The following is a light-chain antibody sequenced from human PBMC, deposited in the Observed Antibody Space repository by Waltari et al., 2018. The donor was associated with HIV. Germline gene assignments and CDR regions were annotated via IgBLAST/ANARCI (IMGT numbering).Light chain of an antibody. Sequence: QSALTQPRSVSGSPGQSVTISCTGTSRDVGDYNSVPWYQQHPGKAPKLMIYDVSKWPSGVPDRFSGSKSGNTASLTISGLQAEDEADYYCCSYAGTYTYVFGTGTKVTVL. V-gene: IGLV2-11*01. CDR3: CSYAGTYTYV. CDR2: DVS. J-gene: IGLJ1*01. CDR1: SRDVGDYNS.